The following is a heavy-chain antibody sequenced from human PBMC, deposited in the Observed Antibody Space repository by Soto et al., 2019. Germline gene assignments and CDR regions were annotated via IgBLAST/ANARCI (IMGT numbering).Heavy chain of an antibody. CDR2: IYYSGST. V-gene: IGHV4-59*01. CDR3: ARRGKSIAAPTSPGYFDY. Sequence: LSLTCTVSGGSISSYYWSWIRQPPGKGLEWIGYIYYSGSTNYNPSLKSRVTISVDTSKNQFSLKLSSVTAADTAVYYCARRGKSIAAPTSPGYFDYWGQGTLVTVSS. J-gene: IGHJ4*02. D-gene: IGHD6-6*01. CDR1: GGSISSYY.